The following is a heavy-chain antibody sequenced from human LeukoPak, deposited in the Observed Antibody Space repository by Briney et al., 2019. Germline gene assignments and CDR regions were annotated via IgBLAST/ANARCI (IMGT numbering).Heavy chain of an antibody. D-gene: IGHD1-26*01. CDR2: IYHSGST. CDR1: GGSISSGGYS. CDR3: ARTQTVGSKWEPIPHYFDY. V-gene: IGHV4-30-2*01. J-gene: IGHJ4*02. Sequence: SQTLSLTCAVSGGSISSGGYSWSWIRQPPGKGLEWIGYIYHSGSTYYNPSLKSRVTISVDTSKNQFSLKLSSVTAADTAVYYCARTQTVGSKWEPIPHYFDYWGQGTLVTVSS.